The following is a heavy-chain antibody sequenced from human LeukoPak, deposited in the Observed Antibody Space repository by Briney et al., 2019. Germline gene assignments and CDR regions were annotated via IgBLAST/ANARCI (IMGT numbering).Heavy chain of an antibody. CDR1: GFTFSSYA. D-gene: IGHD5-18*01. Sequence: GGSLRLSCAASGFTFSSYAMSWVRQAPGQGLQWVSAISGSGSSTFYADSVKGRFTISRDNSKNTLYLQVNSLRAEDTAVYYCARGEFAWIQGSYGMNVWGQGTTVTVSS. CDR3: ARGEFAWIQGSYGMNV. V-gene: IGHV3-23*01. CDR2: ISGSGSST. J-gene: IGHJ6*02.